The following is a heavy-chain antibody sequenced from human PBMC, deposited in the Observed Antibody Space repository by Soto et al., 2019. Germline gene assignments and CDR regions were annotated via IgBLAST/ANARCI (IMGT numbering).Heavy chain of an antibody. Sequence: SESLSLTCTVSGGSICSYYWSWIRQPPGKGLEWIGYIYHSGSTYYNPSLKSRVTISVDRSKNQFSLKLSSVTAADTAVYYCARADYDSSGYYFDYWGQGTLVTVSS. CDR1: GGSICSYY. J-gene: IGHJ4*02. D-gene: IGHD3-22*01. CDR2: IYHSGST. V-gene: IGHV4-59*12. CDR3: ARADYDSSGYYFDY.